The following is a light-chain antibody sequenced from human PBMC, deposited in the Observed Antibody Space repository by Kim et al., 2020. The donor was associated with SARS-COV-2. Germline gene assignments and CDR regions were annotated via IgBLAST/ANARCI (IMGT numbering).Light chain of an antibody. Sequence: EIVLTQSPATLSLSPGEGATLSCRASHSVTTGLAWYQQTRGQPPRLLIYGASTRATGVPGRFSGSGSGTEFTLTISSLQPEDFAIYYCQQYNDWPLYTFGQGTKRE. CDR3: QQYNDWPLYT. CDR1: HSVTTG. J-gene: IGKJ2*01. CDR2: GAS. V-gene: IGKV3D-15*01.